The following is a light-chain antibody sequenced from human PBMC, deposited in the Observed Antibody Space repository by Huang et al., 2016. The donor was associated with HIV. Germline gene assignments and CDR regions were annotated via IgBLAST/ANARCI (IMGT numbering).Light chain of an antibody. CDR1: HSVSSN. CDR2: GAS. Sequence: ERVMTQSPATRAVAPGERVTLSCRASHSVSSNLAWYQQKPGQAPGLLIHGASTRATVIPDRFSGSGSGTEFTLAISSLQSEDSGVYFCQQYDNWPLTFGQGTRLEIK. J-gene: IGKJ5*01. V-gene: IGKV3-15*01. CDR3: QQYDNWPLT.